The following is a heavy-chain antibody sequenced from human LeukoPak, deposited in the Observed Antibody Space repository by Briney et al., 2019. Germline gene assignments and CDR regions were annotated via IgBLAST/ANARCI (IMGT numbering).Heavy chain of an antibody. CDR3: ARVGPLTREYNWNMEKFDY. J-gene: IGHJ4*02. CDR1: GGTYSSYA. V-gene: IGHV1-69*04. D-gene: IGHD1/OR15-1a*01. CDR2: IIPIFGIA. Sequence: ASVKVSCKASGGTYSSYAISWVRQDPGQGLEWMGRIIPIFGIANYAQKFQGRVTITADKSTSTAYMELSSLRSEDTAVYYCARVGPLTREYNWNMEKFDYWGQGTLVTVSS.